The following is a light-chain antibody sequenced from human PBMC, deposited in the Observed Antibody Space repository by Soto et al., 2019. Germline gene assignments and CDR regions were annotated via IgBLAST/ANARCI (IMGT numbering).Light chain of an antibody. Sequence: QSAPTQPRSVSGSPGQSVTISCTGTSSDVGGYNFVSWYQQHPGKAPKLMIYDVTKRPSGVPDRFSASKSGNTASLTISGLQADDEADYYCCSYAGSPYVFGTGTKVTVL. CDR1: SSDVGGYNF. J-gene: IGLJ1*01. CDR2: DVT. CDR3: CSYAGSPYV. V-gene: IGLV2-11*01.